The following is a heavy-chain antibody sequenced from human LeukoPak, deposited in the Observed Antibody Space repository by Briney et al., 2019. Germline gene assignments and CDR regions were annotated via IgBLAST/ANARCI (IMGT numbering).Heavy chain of an antibody. D-gene: IGHD2-2*01. CDR1: GFTFSSYA. Sequence: GGSLRLSRAASGFTFSSYAMSWVRQAPGKGLEWVSAISGSGGSTYYADSVKGRFTISRDNSKNTLYLQMNSLRAEDTAVYYCAKPEGYCSSTSCSWGAFDIWGQGTMVTVSS. CDR2: ISGSGGST. V-gene: IGHV3-23*01. J-gene: IGHJ3*02. CDR3: AKPEGYCSSTSCSWGAFDI.